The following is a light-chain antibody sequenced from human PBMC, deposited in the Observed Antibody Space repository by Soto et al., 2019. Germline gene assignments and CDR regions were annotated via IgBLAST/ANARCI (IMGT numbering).Light chain of an antibody. Sequence: EIVLTQSPATLSLSPGERATLSCRASQSVSSYLAWYQQKPGKAPRLLIYDASNRATGIPARFSGSGSGTDFTLTISSLEPEDFAVYYCQQRSNWPPITFGQGTRLETK. CDR1: QSVSSY. J-gene: IGKJ5*01. CDR2: DAS. V-gene: IGKV3-11*01. CDR3: QQRSNWPPIT.